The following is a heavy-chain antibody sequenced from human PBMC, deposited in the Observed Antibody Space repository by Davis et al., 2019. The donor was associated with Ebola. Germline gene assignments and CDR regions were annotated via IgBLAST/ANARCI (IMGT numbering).Heavy chain of an antibody. CDR1: GGSISSYY. J-gene: IGHJ3*02. V-gene: IGHV4-59*12. CDR3: ARDLGMGRRVDAFDI. D-gene: IGHD7-27*01. Sequence: MPSETLSLTCTVSGGSISSYYWSWIRQPPGKGLEWIGYIYYSGSTNYNPSLKSRVTISVDTSKNQFSLKLNSVTAADTAVYYCARDLGMGRRVDAFDIWGQGTMVTVSS. CDR2: IYYSGST.